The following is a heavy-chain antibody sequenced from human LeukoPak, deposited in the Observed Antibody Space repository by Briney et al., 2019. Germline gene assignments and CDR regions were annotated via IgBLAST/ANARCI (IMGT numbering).Heavy chain of an antibody. CDR3: ARHRSPSSLSFFDI. V-gene: IGHV4-4*09. Sequence: SETLSLTCTVSGASISSYYWSWIRQPPGKGLEWIGYIYTSETTNFNPALRSRVTISIDTSENQVSLRLSSVTAADTALYYCARHRSPSSLSFFDIWGQGCWSSSPQ. J-gene: IGHJ4*02. D-gene: IGHD2-2*01. CDR2: IYTSETT. CDR1: GASISSYY.